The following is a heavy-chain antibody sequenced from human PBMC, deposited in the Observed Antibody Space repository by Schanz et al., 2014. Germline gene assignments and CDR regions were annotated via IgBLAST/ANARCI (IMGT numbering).Heavy chain of an antibody. Sequence: QVQLVQSGAEMKKPGASVKVSCKASGYIFIGYYIHWVRQAPGQGLEWMGWTNTNSGDTKIAQKFQGSVAMTRDPSISEAYMELTSLRSDDAAVYYCAREPLGCTGSGCQTYDAFDIWGQGTTVTVSS. D-gene: IGHD2-8*02. J-gene: IGHJ3*02. CDR2: TNTNSGDT. CDR3: AREPLGCTGSGCQTYDAFDI. V-gene: IGHV1-2*02. CDR1: GYIFIGYY.